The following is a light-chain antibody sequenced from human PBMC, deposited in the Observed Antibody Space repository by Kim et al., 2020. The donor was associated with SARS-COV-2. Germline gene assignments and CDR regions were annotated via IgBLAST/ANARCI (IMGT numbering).Light chain of an antibody. J-gene: IGKJ4*01. CDR2: DAS. Sequence: DIQMTQSPSSLSASVGDRVTITCQASQDISTYLNWYQQKPGKAPKLLIYDASNLQTGVTSRFSGSGSGTDFTFSISSLQPEDIAIYYCQQYDNLPLTFGGGTKLEIK. V-gene: IGKV1-33*01. CDR1: QDISTY. CDR3: QQYDNLPLT.